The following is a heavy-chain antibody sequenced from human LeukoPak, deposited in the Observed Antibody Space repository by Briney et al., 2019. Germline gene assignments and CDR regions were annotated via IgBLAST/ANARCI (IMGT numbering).Heavy chain of an antibody. D-gene: IGHD2-2*01. J-gene: IGHJ4*02. CDR3: ARSVTDCSTTSCYFWEFDY. Sequence: GGSLRLSCAASGFTFSSYWMSWVRQAPRKGLEWVANIKPDGSEKYYVDSVKGRFTISRDNAKNSLYLQMNSLRAEDTAVYYCARSVTDCSTTSCYFWEFDYWGQGTLVTVSS. V-gene: IGHV3-7*05. CDR2: IKPDGSEK. CDR1: GFTFSSYW.